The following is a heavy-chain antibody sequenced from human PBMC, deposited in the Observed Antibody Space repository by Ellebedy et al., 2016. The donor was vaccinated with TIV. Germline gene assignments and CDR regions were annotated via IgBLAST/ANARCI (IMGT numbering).Heavy chain of an antibody. CDR1: GYTFTGYY. CDR2: INPNSGGT. D-gene: IGHD3-10*01. CDR3: ARDGQAMVRGVPNYGMDV. V-gene: IGHV1-2*02. Sequence: AASVKVSCKASGYTFTGYYMHWVRQAPGQGLEWMGWINPNSGGTNYAQKFQGRVTMTRDTSISTAYMELSRLRSDDTAVYYCARDGQAMVRGVPNYGMDVWGQGTTVTVSS. J-gene: IGHJ6*02.